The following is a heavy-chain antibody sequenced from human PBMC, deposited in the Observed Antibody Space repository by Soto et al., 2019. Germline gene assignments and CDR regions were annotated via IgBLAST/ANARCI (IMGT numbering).Heavy chain of an antibody. J-gene: IGHJ4*02. CDR1: GFTFSSYA. Sequence: AGGSLRLSCAASGFTFSSYAMSWVRQAPGKGLEWVSAISGSGHTTYYADSVKGRFTISRDNSKNTLYLQTNSLRAEDTAVYYCAKKGGIVAITEVDYWGQGTLVTVSS. CDR3: AKKGGIVAITEVDY. D-gene: IGHD3-22*01. V-gene: IGHV3-23*01. CDR2: ISGSGHTT.